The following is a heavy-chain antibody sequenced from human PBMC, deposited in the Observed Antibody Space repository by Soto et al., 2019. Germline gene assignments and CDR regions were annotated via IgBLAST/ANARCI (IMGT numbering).Heavy chain of an antibody. CDR2: IHYTGNT. V-gene: IGHV4-39*07. J-gene: IGHJ5*02. CDR1: GDSISSGRYH. D-gene: IGHD3-22*01. Sequence: PSETLSLTCTVSGDSISSGRYHWGWIRQPPGKGLEFIATIHYTGNTHYNPSLKSRVTISVDTSKNQFSLKLSSVTAADTAVYYCARRYYYDSSGYPPFDPWGQGTLVTVSS. CDR3: ARRYYYDSSGYPPFDP.